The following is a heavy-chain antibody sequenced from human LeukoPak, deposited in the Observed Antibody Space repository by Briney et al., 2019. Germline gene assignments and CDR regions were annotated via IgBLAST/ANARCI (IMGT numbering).Heavy chain of an antibody. J-gene: IGHJ5*02. D-gene: IGHD3-10*01. V-gene: IGHV3-11*06. CDR3: ARDRGARGRGLA. Sequence: GGSLRLSCAASGFTFSDYYMSWIRQAPGKGLEWVSYICSSSTYTNYADSVRGRFTISRDNAKNSLYLQMNSLRAEDTAVYYCARDRGARGRGLAWGQGTQVTVSS. CDR1: GFTFSDYY. CDR2: ICSSSTYT.